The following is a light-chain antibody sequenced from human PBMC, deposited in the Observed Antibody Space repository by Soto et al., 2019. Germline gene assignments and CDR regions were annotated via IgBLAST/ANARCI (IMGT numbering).Light chain of an antibody. CDR3: GKCDSSLSAVV. J-gene: IGLJ2*01. CDR2: DNN. CDR1: SANIGNNY. Sequence: QSVLTQPPSVSAAPGQKVTISCAGSSANIGNNYVSWYQQLPGTAPKLLLYDNNKRPSGIPDRFSGSKSGTSATLVVTGVQHGAEADYYCGKCDSSLSAVVFGGGTKVTVL. V-gene: IGLV1-51*01.